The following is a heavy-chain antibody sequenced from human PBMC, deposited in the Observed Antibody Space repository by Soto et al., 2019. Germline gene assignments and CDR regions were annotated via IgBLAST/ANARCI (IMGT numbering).Heavy chain of an antibody. V-gene: IGHV4-34*01. Sequence: SETLSLTCAVYGGSFSGYYWSWIRQPPGKGLEWIGEINHSGSTNYNPSLKSRVTISVDTSKNQFSLKLSSVTAADTAVYYCARGKLSDYVWGSYRYHFDYWGQGTLVTVSS. CDR3: ARGKLSDYVWGSYRYHFDY. D-gene: IGHD3-16*02. CDR2: INHSGST. J-gene: IGHJ4*02. CDR1: GGSFSGYY.